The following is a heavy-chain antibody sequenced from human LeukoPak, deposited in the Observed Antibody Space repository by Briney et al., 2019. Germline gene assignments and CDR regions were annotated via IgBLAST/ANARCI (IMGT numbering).Heavy chain of an antibody. CDR2: ISYDGSNK. Sequence: PGGSLRLSCAASGFTFSSYAMHWVRQAPGKGLEWVAVISYDGSNKYYADSVKGRFTISRDNSKNTLYLQMNSLRAEDTAVYYCASGRFGELSEIDYWGQGTLVTVSS. V-gene: IGHV3-30*04. D-gene: IGHD3-10*01. CDR1: GFTFSSYA. CDR3: ASGRFGELSEIDY. J-gene: IGHJ4*02.